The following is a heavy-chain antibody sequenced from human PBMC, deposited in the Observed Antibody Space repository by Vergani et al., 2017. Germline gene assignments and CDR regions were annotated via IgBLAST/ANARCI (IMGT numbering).Heavy chain of an antibody. D-gene: IGHD2-2*01. CDR2: IWYDGSNK. V-gene: IGHV3-33*01. J-gene: IGHJ2*01. CDR1: GFTFSSYG. Sequence: QVQLVESGGGVVQPGRSLRLSCAASGFTFSSYGMHWVRQAPGKGLEWVAVIWYDGSNKYYADSVKGRFTISRDNSKNTLYLQMNSLRAEDTAVYYCARDSVVVVPEIWYFDLWGRGTLVTVSS. CDR3: ARDSVVVVPEIWYFDL.